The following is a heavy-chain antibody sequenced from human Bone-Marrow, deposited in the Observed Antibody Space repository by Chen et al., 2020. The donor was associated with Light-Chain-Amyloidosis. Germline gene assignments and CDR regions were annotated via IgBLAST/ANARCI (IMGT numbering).Heavy chain of an antibody. CDR2: IYHSGSV. CDR3: ARGPNVAFDP. Sequence: QVQLQESGPGLVKPSQTLSLSCTVSCGSISSGGYYWSWIRQHPGKGLEWIGFIYHSGSVTYNPSLRSRLTISVDTSRNQFSLKLSSVTAADTAVYYCARGPNVAFDPWGQGTLVTVSS. J-gene: IGHJ5*02. CDR1: CGSISSGGYY. D-gene: IGHD3-10*02. V-gene: IGHV4-31*03.